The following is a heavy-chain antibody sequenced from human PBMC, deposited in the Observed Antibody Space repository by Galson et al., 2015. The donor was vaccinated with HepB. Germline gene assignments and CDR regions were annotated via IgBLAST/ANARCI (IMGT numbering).Heavy chain of an antibody. CDR1: GFSFGGYW. CDR2: INNDGTET. J-gene: IGHJ5*02. Sequence: SLRLSCAASGFSFGGYWMHWVRQAPGKGPLWVARINNDGTETTYADSVKGRFTISRDNAKNTLYLQMNSLRVEDTALYYCARGVAPRGNPNWFDAWGQGTLLIVSS. D-gene: IGHD2/OR15-2a*01. CDR3: ARGVAPRGNPNWFDA. V-gene: IGHV3-74*03.